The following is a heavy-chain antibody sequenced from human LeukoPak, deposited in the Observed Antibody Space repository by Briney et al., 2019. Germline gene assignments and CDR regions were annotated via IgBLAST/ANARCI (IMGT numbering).Heavy chain of an antibody. CDR3: AATNYFYGLGSFHKRES. V-gene: IGHV4-34*01. CDR1: GDSFDNYY. J-gene: IGHJ5*02. CDR2: VDHSRRT. Sequence: PSETLSLTCGVYGDSFDNYYWNWIRQFPEKKLEWIGEVDHSRRTTYSPSLQGRVTISVDTSKSQFSLKLNSVTAADTAVYFCAATNYFYGLGSFHKRESWGQGTLVTVSS. D-gene: IGHD3-10*01.